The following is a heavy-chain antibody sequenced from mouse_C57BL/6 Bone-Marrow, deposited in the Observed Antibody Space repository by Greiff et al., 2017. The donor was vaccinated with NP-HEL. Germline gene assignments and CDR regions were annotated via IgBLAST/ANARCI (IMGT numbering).Heavy chain of an antibody. J-gene: IGHJ1*03. CDR3: ARVIYLGYYDE. V-gene: IGHV1-64*01. CDR2: IHPNSGSS. CDR1: GYTFTSYW. Sequence: VQLQQPGAELVKPGASVKLSCKASGYTFTSYWMHWVKQRPGQGLEWIGMIHPNSGSSNYNEKFKSKATLTVAKSSSTAYMQLSSRTSEDYAVYDCARVIYLGYYDEGGTGTAVTVSA. D-gene: IGHD1-1*01.